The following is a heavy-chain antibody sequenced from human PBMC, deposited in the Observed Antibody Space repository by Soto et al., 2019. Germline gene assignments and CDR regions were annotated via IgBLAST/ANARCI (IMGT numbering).Heavy chain of an antibody. CDR2: IHHSGAT. Sequence: QVQLQQWGAGLLKPSETLSLTCDVYGGSFSGYHWNWIRLSPGKGLEWIGEIHHSGATNYNPSLKSRVTLSVDTSKDQFSLGLSSVTAVDTGVYYCARAAGSPYYMDVWGRGTTVTVSS. J-gene: IGHJ6*03. CDR3: ARAAGSPYYMDV. V-gene: IGHV4-34*02. CDR1: GGSFSGYH. D-gene: IGHD3-10*01.